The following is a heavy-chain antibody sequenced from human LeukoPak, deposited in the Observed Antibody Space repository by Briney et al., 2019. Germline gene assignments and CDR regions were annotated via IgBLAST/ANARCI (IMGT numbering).Heavy chain of an antibody. CDR3: ARVEGLLLTLDY. V-gene: IGHV3-30*04. CDR1: GYTFTSYA. D-gene: IGHD3-10*01. CDR2: ISYDGSNK. Sequence: GASVKVSCKASGYTFTSYAMHWVRQAPGKGLEWVAVISYDGSNKYYADSVKGRFTISRDNSKNTLYLQMNSLRAEDTAVYYCARVEGLLLTLDYWGQGTLVTVSS. J-gene: IGHJ4*02.